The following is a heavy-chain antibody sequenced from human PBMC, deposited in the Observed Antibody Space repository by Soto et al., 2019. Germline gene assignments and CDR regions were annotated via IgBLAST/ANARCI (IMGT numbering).Heavy chain of an antibody. CDR1: EVTFASYA. Sequence: GGSLRLSCVASEVTFASYAMDWVRQAPEKGLEWVSLITSGGGGANYADSVKGRFTISRDNSKNTLYLQMNSLRAEDTAIYHCVIDVRDWSSPGSFDLWGPGTLVTVST. D-gene: IGHD1-1*01. J-gene: IGHJ4*02. CDR3: VIDVRDWSSPGSFDL. CDR2: ITSGGGGA. V-gene: IGHV3-23*01.